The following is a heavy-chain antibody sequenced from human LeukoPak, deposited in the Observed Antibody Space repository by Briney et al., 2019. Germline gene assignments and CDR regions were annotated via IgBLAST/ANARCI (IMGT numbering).Heavy chain of an antibody. CDR2: INWNGGST. V-gene: IGHV3-20*01. D-gene: IGHD3-16*02. CDR1: GFPCDDYG. CDR3: ARDRSYRYILHGAFDI. J-gene: IGHJ3*02. Sequence: GGSLRLSCAASGFPCDDYGMSWVRQAPGKGLEWVSGINWNGGSTGYADSVKGRFTISRDNAKNSLYLQMNSLRAEDTALYHCARDRSYRYILHGAFDIWGQGTMVTVSS.